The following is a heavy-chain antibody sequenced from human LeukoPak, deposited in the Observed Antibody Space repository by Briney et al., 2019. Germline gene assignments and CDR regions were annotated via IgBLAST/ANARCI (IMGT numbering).Heavy chain of an antibody. J-gene: IGHJ4*02. V-gene: IGHV3-21*04. D-gene: IGHD3-9*01. CDR3: AKCTYYDILTGYYPG. CDR1: GFTFSSYS. CDR2: ISSSSSYI. Sequence: GGSLRLSCAASGFTFSSYSMNWVRQAPGKGLEWVSSISSSSSYIYYADSVKGRFTISRDNSKNTLYLQMNSLRAEDTAVYYCAKCTYYDILTGYYPGWGQGTLVTVSS.